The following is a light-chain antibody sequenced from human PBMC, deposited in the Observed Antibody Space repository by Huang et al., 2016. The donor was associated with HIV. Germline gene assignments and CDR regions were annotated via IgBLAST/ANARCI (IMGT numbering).Light chain of an antibody. CDR3: QQYYTTPPT. J-gene: IGKJ1*01. V-gene: IGKV4-1*01. Sequence: DIVMTQSPDSLAVSLGERATINCKSSQSVLYSSNNKNYLVWYQQKPGQPPKLRIYWASTRESGVPDRFSGSGSGTDFTLTINSLQAEDVAVYYCQQYYTTPPTFGQGTKVEIK. CDR2: WAS. CDR1: QSVLYSSNNKNY.